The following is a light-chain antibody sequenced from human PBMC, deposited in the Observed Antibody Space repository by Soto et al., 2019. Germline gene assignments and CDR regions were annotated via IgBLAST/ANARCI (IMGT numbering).Light chain of an antibody. CDR3: QSYDSSLSVV. CDR1: SSNIGAGYD. CDR2: GNS. V-gene: IGLV1-40*01. Sequence: QSVLTQPPSVSGGPGQRVTISCTGSSSNIGAGYDVHWYQQLPGTAPKLLIYGNSNRPSGVPDRFSGSKSGTSASLAITGLQAEYEADYYCQSYDSSLSVVFGGGTKLTVL. J-gene: IGLJ2*01.